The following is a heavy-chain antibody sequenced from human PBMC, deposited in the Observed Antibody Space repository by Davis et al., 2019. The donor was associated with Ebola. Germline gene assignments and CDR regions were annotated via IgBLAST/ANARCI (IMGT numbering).Heavy chain of an antibody. CDR3: AKGARRWELTPDFLDY. V-gene: IGHV3-30*04. Sequence: PGGSLRLSCAASGFTFSSYAMHWVRQAPGKGLEWVAVISYDGSNKYYADSVKGRFTISRDNSKNTLYLQMNSLRAEDTAVYYCAKGARRWELTPDFLDYWGQGTLVTVSS. D-gene: IGHD1-26*01. CDR2: ISYDGSNK. CDR1: GFTFSSYA. J-gene: IGHJ4*02.